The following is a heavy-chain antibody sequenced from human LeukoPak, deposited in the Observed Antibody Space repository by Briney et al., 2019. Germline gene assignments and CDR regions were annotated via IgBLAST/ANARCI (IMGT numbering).Heavy chain of an antibody. CDR2: IWYDGSNK. CDR1: GFTFSSYG. D-gene: IGHD1-1*01. J-gene: IGHJ4*02. Sequence: PGGSLRLSCAASGFTFSSYGMHWVRQAPGKGLEWVAVIWYDGSNKYYADSVKGRFTISRDNSKNTLYLQMNSLRAEDTAVYYCWANTNANFDYWGQGTLVTVSS. CDR3: WANTNANFDY. V-gene: IGHV3-33*08.